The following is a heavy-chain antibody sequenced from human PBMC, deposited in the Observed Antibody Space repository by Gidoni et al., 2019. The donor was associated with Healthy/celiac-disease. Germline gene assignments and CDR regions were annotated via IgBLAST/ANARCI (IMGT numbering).Heavy chain of an antibody. CDR2: TSAYNGNT. J-gene: IGHJ6*02. CDR1: GYTFTRYG. V-gene: IGHV1-18*01. Sequence: QVQLVQSGAEVTKPGASVKVSCQSSGYTFTRYGLSWVRPAPGQGLEWMGWTSAYNGNTNYERKVQGRVTRTTDTATSKAERERRSLRSDDTAVYYCARDLSFWRGYYTLGYYYYGMDVWGQGTTVTVAS. CDR3: ARDLSFWRGYYTLGYYYYGMDV. D-gene: IGHD3-3*01.